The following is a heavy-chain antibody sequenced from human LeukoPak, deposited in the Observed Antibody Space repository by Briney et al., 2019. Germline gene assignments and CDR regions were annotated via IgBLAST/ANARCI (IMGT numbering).Heavy chain of an antibody. CDR2: ISGSGGST. V-gene: IGHV3-23*01. Sequence: GGSLRLSCAASGFTFSSYAMSWVRQAPGKGLEWVSAISGSGGSTYYADSVKGRFTISRDNSKNTLYPQMNSLRAEDTAVYYCARDLTTSYYYDSSGYLGFLDYWGQGTLVTVSS. J-gene: IGHJ4*02. D-gene: IGHD3-22*01. CDR1: GFTFSSYA. CDR3: ARDLTTSYYYDSSGYLGFLDY.